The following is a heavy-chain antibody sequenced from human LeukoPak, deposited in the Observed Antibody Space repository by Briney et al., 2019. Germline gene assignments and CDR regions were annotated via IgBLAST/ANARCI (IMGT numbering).Heavy chain of an antibody. CDR3: ARLYCSSTSCPNWFDP. J-gene: IGHJ5*02. D-gene: IGHD2-2*01. CDR1: GGSISSSSYY. V-gene: IGHV4-39*01. CDR2: IYYSGST. Sequence: PSETLSLICIVSGGSISSSSYYWGWIRQPPGKGLEWIGSIYYSGSTYYNPSLKSRVTISVDTSKNQFSLKLSSVTAADTAVYYCARLYCSSTSCPNWFDPWGQGTLVTVSS.